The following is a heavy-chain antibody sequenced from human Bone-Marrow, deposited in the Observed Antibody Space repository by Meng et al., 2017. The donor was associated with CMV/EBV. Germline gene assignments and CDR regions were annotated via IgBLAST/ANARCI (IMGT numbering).Heavy chain of an antibody. J-gene: IGHJ6*02. V-gene: IGHV1-18*01. CDR2: ISAYNGNT. CDR1: GYTFTSYG. Sequence: ASVKVSCKASGYTFTSYGISWVRQAPGQGLEWMGWISAYNGNTNYAQKFQGRVTITADKSTSTAYMELSSLRSEDTAVYYCARLVIVPAAILTWGYGMDVWGQGTTVTVSS. D-gene: IGHD2-2*01. CDR3: ARLVIVPAAILTWGYGMDV.